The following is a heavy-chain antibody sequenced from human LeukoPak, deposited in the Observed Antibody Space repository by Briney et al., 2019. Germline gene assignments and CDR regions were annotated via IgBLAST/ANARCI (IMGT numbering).Heavy chain of an antibody. CDR3: VRHYDSTPYGTRNFMVYPDF. J-gene: IGHJ4*02. D-gene: IGHD3-22*01. V-gene: IGHV5-51*01. Sequence: RGESLKISCKGSGYTFITYWIGWVRQMPEKGLEWMGIIYPGDSNTSYSPSFQGQVTISVDKSISTAFLRWNSLKASDTTTYYCVRHYDSTPYGTRNFMVYPDFWGQGTLVTVSS. CDR1: GYTFITYW. CDR2: IYPGDSNT.